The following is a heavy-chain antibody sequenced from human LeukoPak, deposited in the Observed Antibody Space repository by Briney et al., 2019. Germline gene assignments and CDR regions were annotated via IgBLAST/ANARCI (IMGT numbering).Heavy chain of an antibody. D-gene: IGHD2-15*01. J-gene: IGHJ3*02. Sequence: PSETLSLTCTVSGGPISTYSWNWIRQPPGKGLEWIGYIYNSGSTNYNPSLKSRVSMSVDTSKNQFSLKLNSVTAADTAVYYCARVLMVVAATDAFGIWGQGTTVTVSS. V-gene: IGHV4-59*01. CDR2: IYNSGST. CDR3: ARVLMVVAATDAFGI. CDR1: GGPISTYS.